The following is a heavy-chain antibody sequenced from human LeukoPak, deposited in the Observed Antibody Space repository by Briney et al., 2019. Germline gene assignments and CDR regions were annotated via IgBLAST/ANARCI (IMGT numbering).Heavy chain of an antibody. CDR3: ARDPESYYDSSGYYYVGDY. J-gene: IGHJ4*02. D-gene: IGHD3-22*01. CDR2: ISAYNGNT. CDR1: GYTFTSYG. V-gene: IGHV1-18*01. Sequence: ASVKVSCKASGYTFTSYGISWVRQAPGQGLEWMGWISAYNGNTNYAQKLQGRVTMTTDTSTSTAYMELRSLRSDDTAVYYCARDPESYYDSSGYYYVGDYWGQGTLVTVSS.